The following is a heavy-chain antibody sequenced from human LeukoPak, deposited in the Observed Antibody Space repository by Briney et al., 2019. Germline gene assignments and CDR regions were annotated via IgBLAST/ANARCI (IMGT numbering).Heavy chain of an antibody. J-gene: IGHJ4*02. V-gene: IGHV4-34*01. CDR2: INHSGST. D-gene: IGHD2-15*01. CDR3: ASFVVVVAAFDY. Sequence: SETLSLTCAVYGGSFSGYYWSWIRHPPGKGLEWIGEINHSGSTNYNPSLKSRVTISVDTSKNQCSLKLSSVTAADTAVYYCASFVVVVAAFDYWGQGTLVTVSS. CDR1: GGSFSGYY.